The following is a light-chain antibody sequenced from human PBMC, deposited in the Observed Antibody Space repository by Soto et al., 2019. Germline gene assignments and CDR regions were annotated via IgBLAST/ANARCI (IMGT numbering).Light chain of an antibody. CDR3: QQYHNWRTWT. Sequence: EIVMTQSPATLSLSPGERATLSCRASQSVSSNLAWYQQKPGQAPRLLIYDASTRATDIPARFSGSGSGTEFTFTISSLKSEDFAVYYCQQYHNWRTWTFGQGTKVEIK. V-gene: IGKV3-15*01. CDR1: QSVSSN. CDR2: DAS. J-gene: IGKJ1*01.